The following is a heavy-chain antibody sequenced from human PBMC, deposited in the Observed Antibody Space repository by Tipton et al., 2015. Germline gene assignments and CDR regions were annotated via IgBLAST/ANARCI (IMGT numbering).Heavy chain of an antibody. CDR1: GYSFTSYW. D-gene: IGHD5-24*01. J-gene: IGHJ4*02. CDR2: IYPGDSDT. Sequence: VQLVQSRAEVKKPGESLKISCQGSGYSFTSYWIGWVRQMPGKGLEWMGIIYPGDSDTRYSPSFEGQVTISADKAISTAYLQWTSLRASDTAMYYCARLSTYGYNDYFDSWGQGTLVTVST. CDR3: ARLSTYGYNDYFDS. V-gene: IGHV5-51*01.